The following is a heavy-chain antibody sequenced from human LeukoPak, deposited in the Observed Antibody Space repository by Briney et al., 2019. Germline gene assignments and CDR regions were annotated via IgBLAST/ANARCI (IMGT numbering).Heavy chain of an antibody. V-gene: IGHV3-53*01. CDR2: IYSGGTT. D-gene: IGHD3-10*01. CDR3: AKDLGGEGGSGFPGY. J-gene: IGHJ4*02. CDR1: GFTVSTNC. Sequence: GGSLRLSCAASGFTVSTNCMTWVRQAPGKGLEWVSTIYSGGTTYYADSVKGRFTISRDNSKSTLYLQMNSLRAEDTAVYYCAKDLGGEGGSGFPGYWGQGTLVTVSS.